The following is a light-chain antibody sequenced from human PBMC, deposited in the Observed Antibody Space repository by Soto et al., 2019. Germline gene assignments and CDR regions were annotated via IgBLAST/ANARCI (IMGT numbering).Light chain of an antibody. CDR3: GSYAGSYTWL. V-gene: IGLV2-11*01. J-gene: IGLJ3*02. CDR2: DVT. Sequence: QSALTQPRSVSGSPGQSVTISCTGTSSDVGGYNYVSWYQQHPGIAPKLMIYDVTKRPSGVPDRFSGSKSGNTASLTIIGLQAEDEADYYCGSYAGSYTWLFGGGTKVTVL. CDR1: SSDVGGYNY.